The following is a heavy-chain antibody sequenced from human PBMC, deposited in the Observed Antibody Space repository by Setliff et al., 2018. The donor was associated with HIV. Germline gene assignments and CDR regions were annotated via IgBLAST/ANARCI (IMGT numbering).Heavy chain of an antibody. CDR3: ARGVRGYGEIRYFFYYYYMDV. Sequence: SETLSLTCTVSGGSISSYYWSWIRQPPGKGLEWIGYIYYRGSTNYNPSLKSRVTISVDTSKNQFSLKLSSVTAADTAVYYCARGVRGYGEIRYFFYYYYMDVWGKGTTVTVSS. CDR1: GGSISSYY. D-gene: IGHD3-9*01. CDR2: IYYRGST. J-gene: IGHJ6*03. V-gene: IGHV4-59*08.